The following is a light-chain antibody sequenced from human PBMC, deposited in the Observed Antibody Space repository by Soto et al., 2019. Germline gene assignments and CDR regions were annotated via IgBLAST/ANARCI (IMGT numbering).Light chain of an antibody. J-gene: IGLJ2*01. CDR3: AAWDDSLNGHVE. Sequence: QSVLTQPPSASGTPGQRVTISCSGSSSNIGRNTVNWYQQLPGTAPKLLIYSSSQRPSGVPDRFSGSKSGTSASLAISGLQSEDEADYFCAAWDDSLNGHVEFGGGTKLTVL. CDR1: SSNIGRNT. V-gene: IGLV1-44*01. CDR2: SSS.